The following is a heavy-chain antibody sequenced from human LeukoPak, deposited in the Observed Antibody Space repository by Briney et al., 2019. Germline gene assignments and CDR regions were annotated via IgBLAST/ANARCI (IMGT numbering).Heavy chain of an antibody. J-gene: IGHJ4*02. Sequence: GGSLRLSCAASGFTFSGYSMNWVRQAPGKGLEWVSSISTTSDYIHYADSLKGRVAISRDNAKNSLYLQMNSLRAEDTAVYYCARGGIYSQGFDYWGQGSLVTVSS. V-gene: IGHV3-21*01. CDR2: ISTTSDYI. CDR1: GFTFSGYS. D-gene: IGHD6-13*01. CDR3: ARGGIYSQGFDY.